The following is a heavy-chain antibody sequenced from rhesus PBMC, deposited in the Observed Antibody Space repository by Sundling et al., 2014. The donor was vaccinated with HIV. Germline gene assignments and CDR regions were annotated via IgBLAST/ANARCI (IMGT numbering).Heavy chain of an antibody. CDR2: INGNSGST. CDR1: GGSISGDYY. D-gene: IGHD6-13*01. Sequence: QVQLQESGPGLVKPSETLSLTCAVSGGSISGDYYWSWIRQPPGKGLEWIGEINGNSGSTNYNPSLKSRVTISTDTSKNQFSLKLSSLTAADTAVYYCASPWSSWSGFDYWGQGVLVTVSS. CDR3: ASPWSSWSGFDY. V-gene: IGHV4-143*01. J-gene: IGHJ4*01.